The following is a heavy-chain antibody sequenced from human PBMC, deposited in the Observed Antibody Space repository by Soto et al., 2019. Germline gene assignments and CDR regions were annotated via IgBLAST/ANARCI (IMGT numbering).Heavy chain of an antibody. Sequence: SETLPLTCTVSGGSISSISSYYWSWIRQPPGKGLEWIGYIFHSGSTNSNPSLKSRVTISVDTSKNQFSLKLSSVTAADTAVYYCARGNVYGRTSNWGQGTLVTVS. D-gene: IGHD4-17*01. J-gene: IGHJ4*02. CDR1: GGSISSISSYY. V-gene: IGHV4-61*01. CDR3: ARGNVYGRTSN. CDR2: IFHSGST.